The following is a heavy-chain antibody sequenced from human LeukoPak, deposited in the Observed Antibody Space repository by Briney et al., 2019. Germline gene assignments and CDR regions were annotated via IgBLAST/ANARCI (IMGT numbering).Heavy chain of an antibody. CDR3: TKLGLLAYCGGDCRGMDV. Sequence: GSLRLSCAASGFAFNTYAMSWVRQAPGKGLEWVSVISGSGDSIFYADSVKGRFTISRDNSRSTPYLQMNSLRVEDTAVYYCTKLGLLAYCGGDCRGMDVWGQGTTVTVSS. J-gene: IGHJ6*02. CDR2: ISGSGDSI. CDR1: GFAFNTYA. V-gene: IGHV3-23*01. D-gene: IGHD2-21*02.